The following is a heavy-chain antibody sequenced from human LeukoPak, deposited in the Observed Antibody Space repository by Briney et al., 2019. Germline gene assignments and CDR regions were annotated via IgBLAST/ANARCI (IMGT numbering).Heavy chain of an antibody. Sequence: GGSLGLSCAASGFTFDDYAMHWVRQAPGKGLEWVSLISGDGGSTIYADSVKGRFTISRDNSKNSLYLRMNSLRTEDTALYYCAKVPLKGYNYGYYFDYWGQGTLVTVSS. CDR1: GFTFDDYA. V-gene: IGHV3-43*02. CDR2: ISGDGGST. D-gene: IGHD5-18*01. J-gene: IGHJ4*02. CDR3: AKVPLKGYNYGYYFDY.